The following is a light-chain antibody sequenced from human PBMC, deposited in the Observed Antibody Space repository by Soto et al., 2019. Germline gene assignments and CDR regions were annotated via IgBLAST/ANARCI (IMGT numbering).Light chain of an antibody. Sequence: QSVLTQPPSASGTPGQRVTISCSGSSSNIGSSYVYWYQQLPGTAPKLVIFRNNQRPSGVPDRFSGSKSGTSASLAISGLWSEDEADYYCAGWDASLSGHVVFGGGTKVTVL. CDR3: AGWDASLSGHVV. J-gene: IGLJ2*01. CDR2: RNN. CDR1: SSNIGSSY. V-gene: IGLV1-47*03.